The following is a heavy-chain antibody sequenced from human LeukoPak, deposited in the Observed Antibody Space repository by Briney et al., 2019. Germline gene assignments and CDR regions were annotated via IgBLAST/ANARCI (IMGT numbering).Heavy chain of an antibody. V-gene: IGHV3-53*05. CDR3: ARVPGTRARGNWFDP. D-gene: IGHD6-6*01. CDR1: GFTVSSDY. CDR2: IYSGGST. J-gene: IGHJ5*02. Sequence: GGSLRLSCAASGFTVSSDYMSWVRQAPGKGLEWVSVIYSGGSTYYADSVKGRFTISRDNSKNTLSLQMNSLRLEDTAMYYCARVPGTRARGNWFDPWGQGTLVTVSP.